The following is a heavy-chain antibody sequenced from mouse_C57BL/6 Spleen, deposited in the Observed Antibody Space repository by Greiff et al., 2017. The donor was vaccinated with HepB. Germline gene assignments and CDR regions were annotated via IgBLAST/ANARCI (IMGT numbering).Heavy chain of an antibody. CDR1: GFTFSSYT. CDR2: ISGGGGNT. D-gene: IGHD2-3*01. J-gene: IGHJ2*01. V-gene: IGHV5-9*01. CDR3: ARRGMVSYYFDY. Sequence: EVKLMESGGGLVKPGGSLKLSCAASGFTFSSYTMSWVRQTPEKRLEWVATISGGGGNTYYPDSVKGRFTLSRDNAKNTLSLQMSSLRSEDTALYYWARRGMVSYYFDYWGQGTTLTVSS.